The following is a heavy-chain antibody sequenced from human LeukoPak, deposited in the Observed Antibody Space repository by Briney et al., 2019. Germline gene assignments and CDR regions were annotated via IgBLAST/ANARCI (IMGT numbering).Heavy chain of an antibody. J-gene: IGHJ4*02. CDR1: GGTFSSYA. CDR3: TLGYCSSTSCSSFDY. Sequence: GASVKVSCKASGGTFSSYAISWVRQAPGQGLEWMGRIIPILGIANYAQKFQGRVTITADKSTSTAYMELSSLRSEDTAVYYCTLGYCSSTSCSSFDYWGQGTLVTVSS. D-gene: IGHD2-2*01. CDR2: IIPILGIA. V-gene: IGHV1-69*04.